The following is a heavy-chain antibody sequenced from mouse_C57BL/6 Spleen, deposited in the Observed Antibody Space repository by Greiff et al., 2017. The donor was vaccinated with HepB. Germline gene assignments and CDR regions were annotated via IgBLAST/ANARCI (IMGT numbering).Heavy chain of an antibody. CDR2: IRSKSSNYAT. CDR3: VRDLTTVVPYYAMDY. CDR1: GFTFNTYA. D-gene: IGHD1-1*01. J-gene: IGHJ4*01. Sequence: EVQLVESGGGLVQPKGSLKLSCAASGFTFNTYAMHWVRQAPGKGLEWVARIRSKSSNYATYYADSVKDRFTISRDDSQSMLYLQMNNLKTEDTAMYYCVRDLTTVVPYYAMDYWGQGTSVTVSS. V-gene: IGHV10-3*01.